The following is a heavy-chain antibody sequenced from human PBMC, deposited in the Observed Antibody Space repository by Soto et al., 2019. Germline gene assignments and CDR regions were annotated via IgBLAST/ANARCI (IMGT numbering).Heavy chain of an antibody. CDR1: GFTFDDYA. V-gene: IGHV3-9*01. D-gene: IGHD3-3*01. J-gene: IGHJ4*02. Sequence: SLKISCAASGFTFDDYAMHWVRQAPGKGLEWVSGISWNSGSIGYADSVKGRFTISRDNAKNSLYLQMNSLRAEDTALYYCAKDTSRRVDFWSGYYFDYWGQGTLVTVSS. CDR2: ISWNSGSI. CDR3: AKDTSRRVDFWSGYYFDY.